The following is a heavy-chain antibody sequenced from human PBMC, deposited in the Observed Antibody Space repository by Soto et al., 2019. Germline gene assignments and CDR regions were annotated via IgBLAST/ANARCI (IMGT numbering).Heavy chain of an antibody. CDR2: IYPGDSDT. Sequence: GESLKISCKGSGYSFTSYWIGWVRQMPGKGLEWMGIIYPGDSDTRYSPSFQGQVTISADKSISTAYLQWSSLKASDTALYYCARGTDYYDSSGYFDYWGQGTLVTVSS. CDR1: GYSFTSYW. J-gene: IGHJ4*02. D-gene: IGHD3-22*01. V-gene: IGHV5-51*01. CDR3: ARGTDYYDSSGYFDY.